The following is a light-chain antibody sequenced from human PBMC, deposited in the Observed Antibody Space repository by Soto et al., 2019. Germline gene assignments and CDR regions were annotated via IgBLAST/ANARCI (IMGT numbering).Light chain of an antibody. J-gene: IGKJ1*01. V-gene: IGKV3-20*01. CDR3: QQYASSLT. CDR2: GAS. CDR1: QSVDSAF. Sequence: EIVLTQSPGSLSLSLGERATLSCRASQSVDSAFFAWYQQKPGQPPRLLMYGASRRATGITDRFSGSGSGTDFTLTISRLEPEDFDVYYCQQYASSLTFGQGTKVEI.